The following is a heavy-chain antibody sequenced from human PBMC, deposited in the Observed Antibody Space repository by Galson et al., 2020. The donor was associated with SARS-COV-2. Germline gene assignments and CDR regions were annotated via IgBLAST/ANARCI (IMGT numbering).Heavy chain of an antibody. D-gene: IGHD2-15*01. CDR2: LYRSGGT. J-gene: IGHJ6*02. V-gene: IGHV3-66*01. CDR3: VRAQCSGGSCFSSSYYGMDV. Sequence: GGSLSLSCAASGFTVSSNYISWVRQAPGRGLEWVSTLYRSGGTYYAEYVKDRFTISRDNSKNTMFLQMNNLRAEDTAVYYCVRAQCSGGSCFSSSYYGMDVWGQGTTVTVSS. CDR1: GFTVSSNY.